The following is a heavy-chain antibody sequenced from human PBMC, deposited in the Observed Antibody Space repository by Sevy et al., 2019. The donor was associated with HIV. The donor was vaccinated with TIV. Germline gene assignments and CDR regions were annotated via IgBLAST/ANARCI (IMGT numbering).Heavy chain of an antibody. Sequence: GGSLRLSCAASGFTFSTYAMSWVRQAPGKGLEWVSSISGTGYSTYYADSLKGRFTVSRDNSKNTLYLQMNSLRVEDTAVYYCAKGGQYSSSWYECWGQGALVTVS. CDR1: GFTFSTYA. CDR3: AKGGQYSSSWYEC. CDR2: ISGTGYST. V-gene: IGHV3-23*01. D-gene: IGHD6-13*01. J-gene: IGHJ5*01.